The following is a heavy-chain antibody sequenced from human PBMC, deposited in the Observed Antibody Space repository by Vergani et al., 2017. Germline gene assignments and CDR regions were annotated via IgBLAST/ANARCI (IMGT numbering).Heavy chain of an antibody. V-gene: IGHV4-61*09. CDR3: VSTIWVGLSSDAYDS. CDR1: GGSVHTSTHY. CDR2: LYLGGST. Sequence: QLQESGPALVKPSQTLSLTCSVSGGSVHTSTHYWGWIRQPAGGTLDWIVLLYLGGSTDYNPSLRGRVSLFLDTSKNQVFLNLTSMTAADTALYFCVSTIWVGLSSDAYDSWGRGQRVTVSS. D-gene: IGHD3-16*01. J-gene: IGHJ3*01.